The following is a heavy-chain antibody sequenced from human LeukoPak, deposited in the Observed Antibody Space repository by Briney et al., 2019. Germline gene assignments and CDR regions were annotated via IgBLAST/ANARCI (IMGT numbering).Heavy chain of an antibody. J-gene: IGHJ4*02. Sequence: SETLSLTCTVSGGSVSSGSYYWSWIRQPPGKGLEWIGYMYYSGSPNYNPSLKSRVTISVDTSKNQFSLKLSSVTAADTAVHYCAARYNTLRYYFDYWGQGTLVTVSS. D-gene: IGHD5-24*01. V-gene: IGHV4-61*01. CDR1: GGSVSSGSYY. CDR3: AARYNTLRYYFDY. CDR2: MYYSGSP.